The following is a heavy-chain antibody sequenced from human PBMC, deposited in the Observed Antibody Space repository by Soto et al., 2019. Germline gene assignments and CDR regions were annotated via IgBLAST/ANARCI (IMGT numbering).Heavy chain of an antibody. J-gene: IGHJ4*02. D-gene: IGHD6-6*01. V-gene: IGHV3-23*01. Sequence: PGGSLRLSCAASGFTFSSYAMSWVRQAPGKGLEWVSAISGSGGSTYYADSVKGRFTISRDNSKNTLYLQMNSLRAEDTAVYYCAKDVSIAARRPPYYFDYWGQGTLVTVSS. CDR2: ISGSGGST. CDR3: AKDVSIAARRPPYYFDY. CDR1: GFTFSSYA.